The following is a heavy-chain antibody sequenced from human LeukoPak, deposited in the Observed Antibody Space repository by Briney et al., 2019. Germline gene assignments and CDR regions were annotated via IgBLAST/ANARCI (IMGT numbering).Heavy chain of an antibody. V-gene: IGHV1-46*01. D-gene: IGHD2-15*01. CDR3: ARGVVPGYYYYGMDV. Sequence: EASVKVSCKASGGTFSSYAISWVRQAPGQGLEWMGIINPSGDSTNYAQKFQGRVTMTRDTSTSTVYMELSSLRSEDTAVYYCARGVVPGYYYYGMDVWGQGTTVTVSS. CDR1: GGTFSSYA. J-gene: IGHJ6*02. CDR2: INPSGDST.